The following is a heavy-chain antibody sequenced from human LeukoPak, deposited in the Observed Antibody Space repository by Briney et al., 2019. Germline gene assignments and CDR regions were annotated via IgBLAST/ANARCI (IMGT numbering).Heavy chain of an antibody. CDR3: ARVVRDGYNYHFDY. D-gene: IGHD5-24*01. Sequence: GGSLRLSCAASGFTFSSYGMSWVRQAPGKGLEWVSAISGSGGSTYYADSVKGRFTISRDNSKNTLYLQMNSLRAEDTAVYYCARVVRDGYNYHFDYWGQGTLVTVSS. V-gene: IGHV3-23*01. CDR1: GFTFSSYG. CDR2: ISGSGGST. J-gene: IGHJ4*02.